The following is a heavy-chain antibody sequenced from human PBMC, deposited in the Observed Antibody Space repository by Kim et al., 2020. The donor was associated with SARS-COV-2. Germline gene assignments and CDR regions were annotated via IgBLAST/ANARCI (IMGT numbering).Heavy chain of an antibody. CDR3: ARLSGDGYNSDY. Sequence: RHCPYFQGQVTISADKSISTAYLQWSSLKASDTAMYYCARLSGDGYNSDYWGQGTLVTVSS. V-gene: IGHV5-51*01. J-gene: IGHJ4*02. D-gene: IGHD5-12*01.